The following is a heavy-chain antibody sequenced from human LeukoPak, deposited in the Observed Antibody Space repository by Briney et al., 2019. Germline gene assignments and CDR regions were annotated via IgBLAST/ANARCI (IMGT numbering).Heavy chain of an antibody. V-gene: IGHV4-34*01. CDR2: IDHSGST. J-gene: IGHJ6*03. Sequence: SXXXSLTCAVYGDSLSGFYWTWIRQPPGKGLEWVGEIDHSGSTYYNPSLKSRVSISVDTSKNQFSLKLSSVTAVDTAVYYCARHSAGYCSGGSCYHDYYYYMDVWGKGTTVTVSS. D-gene: IGHD2-15*01. CDR3: ARHSAGYCSGGSCYHDYYYYMDV. CDR1: GDSLSGFY.